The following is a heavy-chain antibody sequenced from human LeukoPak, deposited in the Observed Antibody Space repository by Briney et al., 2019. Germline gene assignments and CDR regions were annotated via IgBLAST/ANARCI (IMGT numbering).Heavy chain of an antibody. Sequence: SQTLSLTCAVSGDSVSSDNATWNWIRQSPSRGLGWLGRTYFRSKWYNDFAASVRGRITINADTSKNQFSLQLNSVTPEDTAVYYCVRQREQVMLYYYFDLWGRGTLVTVSS. D-gene: IGHD1-26*01. J-gene: IGHJ2*01. CDR1: GDSVSSDNAT. CDR2: TYFRSKWYN. CDR3: VRQREQVMLYYYFDL. V-gene: IGHV6-1*01.